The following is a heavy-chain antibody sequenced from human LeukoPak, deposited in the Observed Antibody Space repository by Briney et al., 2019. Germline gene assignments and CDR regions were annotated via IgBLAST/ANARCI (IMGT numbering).Heavy chain of an antibody. CDR2: IRSKTHTYAT. V-gene: IGHV3-73*01. CDR1: GFTFSGSA. CDR3: TRHGGRDYYDSSEDAFDI. D-gene: IGHD3-22*01. J-gene: IGHJ3*02. Sequence: GGSLRLSCAASGFTFSGSAMHWVRQASGKGLEWVGRIRSKTHTYATAYAASVKGRFTISRDDSKNTVYLQMNSLKTEDTAVYYCTRHGGRDYYDSSEDAFDIWGQGTMVTVSS.